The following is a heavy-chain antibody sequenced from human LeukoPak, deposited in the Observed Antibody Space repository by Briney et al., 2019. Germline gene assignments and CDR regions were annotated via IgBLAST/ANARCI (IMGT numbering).Heavy chain of an antibody. CDR2: IYYSGST. J-gene: IGHJ4*02. D-gene: IGHD6-19*01. CDR3: ARRGGGWYDY. CDR1: GGSISSYY. Sequence: SETLSLTCTVSGGSISSYYWSWIRQPPGKGLECSGYIYYSGSTNYNPSLNSRVTISVDTSKNQFSLKLSSVTAADTAVYYCARRGGGWYDYWGQGTLVTVSS. V-gene: IGHV4-59*01.